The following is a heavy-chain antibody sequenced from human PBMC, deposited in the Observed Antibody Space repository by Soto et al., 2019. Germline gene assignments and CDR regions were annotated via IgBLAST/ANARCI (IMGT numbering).Heavy chain of an antibody. CDR3: ARSVFP. CDR1: GGSISSGGYY. Sequence: QVQLQESGPGLVKPSQTLSLTCTVSGGSISSGGYYWNWIRQHPGKGLEWIGYFYYSGSTYHNPSLTSRVTIAVDTSKNHFSLTLSSVTAAHTAVYYCARSVFPWGQGTLVTVSS. J-gene: IGHJ5*02. V-gene: IGHV4-31*03. CDR2: FYYSGST.